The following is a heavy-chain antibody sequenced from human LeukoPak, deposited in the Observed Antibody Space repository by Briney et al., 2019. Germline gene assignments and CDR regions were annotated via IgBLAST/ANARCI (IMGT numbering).Heavy chain of an antibody. CDR1: GGSISSSSYY. V-gene: IGHV4-39*01. D-gene: IGHD2-15*01. CDR3: ARGVARHWYFDL. Sequence: SETLSLTCIVSGGSISSSSYYWGWVRQPPGKGLEWIGSIYHSGNTYYKPSLKSRVTISVDTSKNQISLMLSSVTAADSAVYYCARGVARHWYFDLWGRGTLVTVSS. J-gene: IGHJ2*01. CDR2: IYHSGNT.